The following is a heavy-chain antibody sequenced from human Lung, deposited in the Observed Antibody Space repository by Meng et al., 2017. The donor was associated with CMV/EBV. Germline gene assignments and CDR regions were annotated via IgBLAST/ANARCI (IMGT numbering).Heavy chain of an antibody. CDR3: ARDRGRYGMDV. CDR1: GFTFSDYF. V-gene: IGHV3-11*04. Sequence: SCAASGFTFSDYFMSWIRQAPGKGLEWVSYISSSGTTIYYADSVKGRFTISRDNAKNSLYLQMNSLRAEDTAVYYCARDRGRYGMDVWGQGTTVTVSS. J-gene: IGHJ6*02. CDR2: ISSSGTTI.